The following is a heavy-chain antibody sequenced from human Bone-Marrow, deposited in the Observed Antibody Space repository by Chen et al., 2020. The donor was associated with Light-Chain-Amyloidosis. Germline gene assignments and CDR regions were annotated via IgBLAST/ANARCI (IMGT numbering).Heavy chain of an antibody. CDR3: ARDPSTLQIEAAGSHYFDY. CDR1: GGSFSSFA. D-gene: IGHD6-13*01. V-gene: IGHV1-69*04. J-gene: IGHJ4*02. Sequence: QVQLVQSGAEVKKPGSSVKVSCKTSGGSFSSFAISWVRQAPGQGLEWMGRIIPILGISNYAQNVQGRVTITADKSTSTAHMELSSLRAEDTAVYYCARDPSTLQIEAAGSHYFDYWGQGTLVTVSS. CDR2: IIPILGIS.